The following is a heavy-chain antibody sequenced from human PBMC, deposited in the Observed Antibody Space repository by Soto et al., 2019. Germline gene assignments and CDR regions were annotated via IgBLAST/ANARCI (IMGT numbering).Heavy chain of an antibody. CDR1: GFNLSNFD. D-gene: IGHD3-3*01. J-gene: IGHJ6*03. CDR2: IGRNGGGT. Sequence: EVQLVASGGGLVQPGGSLRLSCAASGFNLSNFDMHWVRQAPGVGLESVAAIGRNGGGTYYANSVRGRFTISRDNSKNTLYRQMCSMRHEDKAVYSCARAPKAYYGLWSGYYYYIDVWGKGDTVTVSS. V-gene: IGHV3-64*01. CDR3: ARAPKAYYGLWSGYYYYIDV.